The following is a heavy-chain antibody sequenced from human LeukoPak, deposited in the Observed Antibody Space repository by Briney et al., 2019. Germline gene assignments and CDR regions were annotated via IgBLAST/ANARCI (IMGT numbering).Heavy chain of an antibody. Sequence: GGSLRLSCAASGFTFSSYAMSWVRQAPGKGLERVSAISGSGGSTYYADSVKGRFTISRDNSKNTLYLQMNSLRAEDTAVYYCAKGYCSSTSCYRGYFDYWGQGTLVTVSS. J-gene: IGHJ4*02. CDR2: ISGSGGST. CDR3: AKGYCSSTSCYRGYFDY. D-gene: IGHD2-2*02. V-gene: IGHV3-23*01. CDR1: GFTFSSYA.